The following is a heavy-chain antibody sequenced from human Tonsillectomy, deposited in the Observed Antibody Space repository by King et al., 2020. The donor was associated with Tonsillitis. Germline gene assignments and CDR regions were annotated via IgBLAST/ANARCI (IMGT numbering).Heavy chain of an antibody. Sequence: VQLQESGPGLGKPSQTLSLTCTVSGGSISRGDYYWSWIRQPPGKGLEWIWYIYYSGSTHYNPSLKSRVTITLDKSKNQFSLKLRSVTAADTAVYYCARVDLMTTVTTGGWFDPWGQGTLVTVSS. J-gene: IGHJ5*02. CDR3: ARVDLMTTVTTGGWFDP. CDR2: IYYSGST. D-gene: IGHD4-17*01. CDR1: GGSISRGDYY. V-gene: IGHV4-30-4*01.